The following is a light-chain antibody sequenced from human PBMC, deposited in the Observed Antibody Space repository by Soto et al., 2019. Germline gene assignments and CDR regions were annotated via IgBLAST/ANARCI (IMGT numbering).Light chain of an antibody. V-gene: IGKV4-1*01. CDR3: QQYYGTPLT. CDR1: QSILFNSNNKNY. CDR2: WAS. Sequence: DIVMTQSPDSLAVSLGERATINCKSSQSILFNSNNKNYIAWYQQKPGQPPKLLIFWASTRESGVPDRFGGSGSGTDFTLTISSLQAEDVAVYYCQQYYGTPLTFVGGTKVEIK. J-gene: IGKJ4*01.